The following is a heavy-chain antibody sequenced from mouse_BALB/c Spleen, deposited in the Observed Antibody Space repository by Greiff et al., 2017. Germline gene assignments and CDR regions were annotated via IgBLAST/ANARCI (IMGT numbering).Heavy chain of an antibody. CDR3: NKARATGTMDY. CDR2: IDPENGDT. V-gene: IGHV14-4*02. Sequence: EVQLQQSGAELVRSGASVKLSCTASGFNIKDYYMHWVKQRPEQGLEWIGWIDPENGDTEYAPKFQGKATMTADTSSNTAYLQLSSLTSEDTAVYYCNKARATGTMDYWGQGTSVTVSS. D-gene: IGHD3-1*01. J-gene: IGHJ4*01. CDR1: GFNIKDYY.